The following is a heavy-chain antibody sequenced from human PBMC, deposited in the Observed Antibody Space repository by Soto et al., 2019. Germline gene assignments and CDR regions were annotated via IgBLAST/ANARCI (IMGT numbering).Heavy chain of an antibody. D-gene: IGHD3-10*01. CDR3: AINQGGITSIRGDVDY. V-gene: IGHV3-49*03. J-gene: IGHJ4*02. CDR1: GFSFSVYS. CDR2: IRRTTYGATT. Sequence: EVALVESGGALVEPGRSLRLSCIASGFSFSVYSMAWFRQAPGKGLEWVGFIRRTTYGATTEFASSVKGRFIISRDDSPNIVYLQMSSLKIEDTAVYYCAINQGGITSIRGDVDYWGQGTLVTVSS.